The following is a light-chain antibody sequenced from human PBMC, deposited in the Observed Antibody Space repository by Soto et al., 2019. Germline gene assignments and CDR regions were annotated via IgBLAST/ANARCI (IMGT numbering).Light chain of an antibody. CDR3: QQYHSYPA. CDR2: KAS. Sequence: DIQMTQSPSTLSASVGDRVTITCRASQSISSWLAWYQQKPGKAPKLLIYKASSLESGVPSRFSGSGSGTEFTLTISSLQPDDFATYYCQQYHSYPAFGQGTKVDIK. CDR1: QSISSW. J-gene: IGKJ1*01. V-gene: IGKV1-5*03.